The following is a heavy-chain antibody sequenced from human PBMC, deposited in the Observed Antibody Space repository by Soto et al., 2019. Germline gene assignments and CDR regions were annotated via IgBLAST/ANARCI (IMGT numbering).Heavy chain of an antibody. Sequence: EVQLVESGGGLVQPGGSLRLSCAASGFTFSTYWMSWVRQAPGKGLEWVANIKEDGSEKYYVDSVKGRFTISRDNANNSLYLQTNSLRAEDSAVYYCGRVGRGGGYWGQGTLVTVSS. J-gene: IGHJ4*02. CDR2: IKEDGSEK. V-gene: IGHV3-7*03. D-gene: IGHD3-10*01. CDR1: GFTFSTYW. CDR3: GRVGRGGGY.